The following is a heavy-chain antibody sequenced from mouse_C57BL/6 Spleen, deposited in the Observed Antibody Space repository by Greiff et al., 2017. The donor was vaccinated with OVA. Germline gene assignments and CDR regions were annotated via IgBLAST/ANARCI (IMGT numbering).Heavy chain of an antibody. D-gene: IGHD1-1*01. CDR1: GYTFTSYW. J-gene: IGHJ4*01. CDR2: LYPGSGST. Sequence: QVQLQQPGAELVKPGASVKMSCKASGYTFTSYWITWVKQRPGQGLEWIGDLYPGSGSTNYNEKFKSKATLTVDTSSSTAYMQLSSLTSEDSAVYYGARVITTVADGLDDWGQGTSVTVAS. V-gene: IGHV1-55*01. CDR3: ARVITTVADGLDD.